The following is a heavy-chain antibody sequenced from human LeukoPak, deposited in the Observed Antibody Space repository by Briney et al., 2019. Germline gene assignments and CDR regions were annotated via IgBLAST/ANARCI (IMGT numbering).Heavy chain of an antibody. CDR1: GYSISSGYY. V-gene: IGHV4-38-2*02. CDR3: ARDHSGDAFDI. J-gene: IGHJ3*02. Sequence: SETLSLTCAVSGYSISSGYYWGWIRQPPGKGLEWIGSIYHSGSTYYNPSLKSRVTISVDTSKNQFSLKLSSVTAADTAVYYCARDHSGDAFDIWGQGTMVTVSS. D-gene: IGHD3-10*01. CDR2: IYHSGST.